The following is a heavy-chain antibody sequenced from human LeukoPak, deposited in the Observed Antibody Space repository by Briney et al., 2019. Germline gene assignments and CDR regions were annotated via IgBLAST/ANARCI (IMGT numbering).Heavy chain of an antibody. CDR1: GGSISSSNW. CDR3: ARGYGDYYFDY. D-gene: IGHD4-17*01. CDR2: INHSGST. V-gene: IGHV4-4*02. J-gene: IGHJ4*02. Sequence: SETLSLTCAVSGGSISSSNWWSWVRQPPGKGLEWIGEINHSGSTNYNPSLKSRVTISVDTSKNQFSLKLSSVTAADTAVYYCARGYGDYYFDYWGQGTLVTVSS.